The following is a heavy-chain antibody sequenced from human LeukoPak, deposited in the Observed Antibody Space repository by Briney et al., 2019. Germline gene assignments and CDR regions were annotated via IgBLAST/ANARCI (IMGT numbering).Heavy chain of an antibody. D-gene: IGHD2-2*01. CDR3: ARAFVVVPAAMPY. CDR1: GYTFTSYA. Sequence: ASVKVSCKASGYTFTSYAMHWVRQAPGQRLEWMGWINAGNGNTKYSQKFQGRVTITRDTSASTAYMELSSLRSEDTAVYYCARAFVVVPAAMPYWGRGTLVTVSS. CDR2: INAGNGNT. V-gene: IGHV1-3*01. J-gene: IGHJ4*02.